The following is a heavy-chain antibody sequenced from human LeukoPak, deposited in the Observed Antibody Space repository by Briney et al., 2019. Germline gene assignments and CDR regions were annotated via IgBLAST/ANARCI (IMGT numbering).Heavy chain of an antibody. CDR3: ANGQEYYGSGSYYRGPDYYYGMDV. D-gene: IGHD3-10*01. Sequence: PGGSLRLSCAASGFTFSSYGMHWVRQAPGKGLEWVAVISYDGSNKYYADSVKGRFTISRDNSKNTLYLQMNSLRAEDTAVYYCANGQEYYGSGSYYRGPDYYYGMDVWGQGTTVTVSS. V-gene: IGHV3-30*18. CDR2: ISYDGSNK. CDR1: GFTFSSYG. J-gene: IGHJ6*02.